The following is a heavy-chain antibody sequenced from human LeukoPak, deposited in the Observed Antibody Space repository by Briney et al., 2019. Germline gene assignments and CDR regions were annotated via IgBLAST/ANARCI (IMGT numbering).Heavy chain of an antibody. Sequence: SETLSLTCTVSGGSISSYYRSWIRQPPGKGLEWIGYIYYSGSTNYNPSLKSRVTISVDTSKNQFSLKLSSVTAADTAVYYCARGAGGFDPWGQGTLVTVSS. CDR2: IYYSGST. CDR3: ARGAGGFDP. D-gene: IGHD7-27*01. V-gene: IGHV4-59*01. J-gene: IGHJ5*02. CDR1: GGSISSYY.